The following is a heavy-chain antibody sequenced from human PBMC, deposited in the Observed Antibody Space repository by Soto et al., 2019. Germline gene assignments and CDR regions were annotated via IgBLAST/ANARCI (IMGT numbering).Heavy chain of an antibody. V-gene: IGHV1-69*18. Sequence: QVQLVQSGAEVKKPGSSVKVSCKASGDTFSSYAISWVRQAPGQGLEWMGKIIPTFGRTNYAQKFQGRLTISADDSTSTAYMELSSLVSEDTAVYFCATGGHNDGYNFYHGMDVWGQGTTVTVS. CDR1: GDTFSSYA. J-gene: IGHJ6*02. CDR2: IIPTFGRT. CDR3: ATGGHNDGYNFYHGMDV. D-gene: IGHD3-16*01.